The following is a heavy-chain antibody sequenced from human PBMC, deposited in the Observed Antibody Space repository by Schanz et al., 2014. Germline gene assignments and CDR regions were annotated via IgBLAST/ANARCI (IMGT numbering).Heavy chain of an antibody. CDR1: GFTVNTNY. Sequence: EVQLVESGGGLIHPGGSLRLSCAVSGFTVNTNYMTWVRQAPGKGLECVSILYIRSTYYADSVKGRFTISRDNSKNMVFLQMNSLRVEDTXXYYCARDEGKDGYNLAFDVWGQGTLVTVSS. D-gene: IGHD5-12*01. J-gene: IGHJ3*01. V-gene: IGHV3-53*01. CDR3: ARDEGKDGYNLAFDV. CDR2: LYIRST.